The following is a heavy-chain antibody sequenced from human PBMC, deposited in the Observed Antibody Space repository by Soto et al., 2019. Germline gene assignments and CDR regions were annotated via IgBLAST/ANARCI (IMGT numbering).Heavy chain of an antibody. CDR2: ISYDGSNK. D-gene: IGHD3-3*01. V-gene: IGHV3-30-3*01. Sequence: QVQLVESGGGVVQPGRSLRLSCAASGFTFSSYAMHWVRQAPGKGLEWVAVISYDGSNKYYADSVKGRFTISRDNSKNTLYLQMNSLRAEDTAVYYCARDPSGVVIMPSDPACDYWGQGTLVTVSS. CDR1: GFTFSSYA. CDR3: ARDPSGVVIMPSDPACDY. J-gene: IGHJ4*02.